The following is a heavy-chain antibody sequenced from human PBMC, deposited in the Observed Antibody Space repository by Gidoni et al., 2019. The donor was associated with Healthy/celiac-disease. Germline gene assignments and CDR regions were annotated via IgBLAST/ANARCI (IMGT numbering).Heavy chain of an antibody. J-gene: IGHJ6*02. CDR2: ISSSSSYI. D-gene: IGHD2-2*01. Sequence: EVQLVESGGGLVKPGGSLRLSCAASGFTFSSYSMNWVRQAPGKGLEWVSSISSSSSYIYYADSVKGRFTISRDNAKNSLYLQMNSLRAEDTAVYYCARVVVVPAATGTGGFYYYGMDVWGQGTTVTVSS. V-gene: IGHV3-21*01. CDR3: ARVVVVPAATGTGGFYYYGMDV. CDR1: GFTFSSYS.